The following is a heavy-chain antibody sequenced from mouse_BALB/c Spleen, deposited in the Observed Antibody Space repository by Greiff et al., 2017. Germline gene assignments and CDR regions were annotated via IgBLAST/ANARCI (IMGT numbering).Heavy chain of an antibody. CDR2: IYPGSGST. CDR1: GYTFTSYW. Sequence: LQQPGSELVRPGASVKLSCKASGYTFTSYWMHWVKQRPGQGLEWIGNIYPGSGSTNYDEKFKSKATLTVDTSSSTAYMQLSSLTSEDSAVYYCTREQANAMDYWGQGTSVTVSS. D-gene: IGHD3-2*02. J-gene: IGHJ4*01. CDR3: TREQANAMDY. V-gene: IGHV1S22*01.